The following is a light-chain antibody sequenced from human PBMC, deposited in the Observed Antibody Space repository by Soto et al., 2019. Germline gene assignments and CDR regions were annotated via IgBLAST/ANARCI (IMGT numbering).Light chain of an antibody. CDR3: AEWDDSLNGWV. Sequence: QSVLTQPPSASGTPGQRVIISCSGSSSNFGGNTANWYQQFPGTAPKVLIYSNNQRPSGVPDRFSGSKSGTSASLAISGLQYEDEADYYCAEWDDSLNGWVFGGGTKLTVL. J-gene: IGLJ3*02. CDR1: SSNFGGNT. V-gene: IGLV1-44*01. CDR2: SNN.